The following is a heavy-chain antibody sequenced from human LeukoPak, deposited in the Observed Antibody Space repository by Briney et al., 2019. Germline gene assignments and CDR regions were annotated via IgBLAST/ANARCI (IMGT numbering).Heavy chain of an antibody. Sequence: GGSLRLSCTASGFTFSNYWMQWVRQVPGKGLVWVSRINGDGSSPSYADSVKGRFTISRDNSKNTLYPQMNNLSAEDTAVYYCARETSGSFPYWGQGTLVTVSS. CDR3: ARETSGSFPY. V-gene: IGHV3-74*01. CDR2: INGDGSSP. J-gene: IGHJ4*02. CDR1: GFTFSNYW. D-gene: IGHD2-15*01.